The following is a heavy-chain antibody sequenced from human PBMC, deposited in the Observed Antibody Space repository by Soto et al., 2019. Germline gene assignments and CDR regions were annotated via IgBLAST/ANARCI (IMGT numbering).Heavy chain of an antibody. CDR3: TSIVGANMGVY. Sequence: PGGSLRLSCAASGFTFSGSAMHWVRQASGKGLEWVGRIRSKANSYATAYAASVKGRFTISRDDSKNTAYLQMNSLKTEDTAVYYCTSIVGANMGVYWGQGTLVTVSS. CDR2: IRSKANSYAT. D-gene: IGHD1-26*01. CDR1: GFTFSGSA. V-gene: IGHV3-73*01. J-gene: IGHJ4*02.